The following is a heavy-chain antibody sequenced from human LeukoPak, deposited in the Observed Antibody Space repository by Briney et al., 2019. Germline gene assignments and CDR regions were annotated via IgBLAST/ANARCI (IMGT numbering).Heavy chain of an antibody. D-gene: IGHD2-21*02. CDR3: AKTQIMTAITATNFDF. CDR1: GFTFSSYS. CDR2: ISSSSSYI. J-gene: IGHJ4*02. V-gene: IGHV3-21*01. Sequence: GGSLRLSCAASGFTFSSYSMNWVRQAPGKGLEWVSSISSSSSYIYYADSVKGRFTISRDNAKNSLYLQMNSLRAEDTAVYYCAKTQIMTAITATNFDFWGQGTLVTVSS.